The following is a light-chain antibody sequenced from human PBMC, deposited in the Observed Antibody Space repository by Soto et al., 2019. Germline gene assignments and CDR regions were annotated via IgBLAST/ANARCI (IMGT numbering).Light chain of an antibody. V-gene: IGLV1-44*01. Sequence: QSVLTQPPSASGTPGQRVTISCSGSSSNIGSNTVSWYQQLPGTAPKLLIYSNNQRPSGVPDRFSGSKSGTSASLAISGLQSEDEADYYCAEWDDSLNSYVFGTGXEVTGL. J-gene: IGLJ1*01. CDR2: SNN. CDR3: AEWDDSLNSYV. CDR1: SSNIGSNT.